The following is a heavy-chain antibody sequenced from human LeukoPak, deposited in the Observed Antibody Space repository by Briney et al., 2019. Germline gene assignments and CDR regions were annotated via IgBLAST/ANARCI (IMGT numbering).Heavy chain of an antibody. Sequence: HPGGSLRLSCAASEFTFSKYWMSWVRQAPGKGLEWVANIKRDGSDKNYVDSVKGRFTISRDNAKNSLYLQMNSLRAEDTAVYYCASEAEFDFGYFYWGQGALVTVSA. CDR1: EFTFSKYW. J-gene: IGHJ4*02. V-gene: IGHV3-7*01. CDR2: IKRDGSDK. D-gene: IGHD5-18*01. CDR3: ASEAEFDFGYFY.